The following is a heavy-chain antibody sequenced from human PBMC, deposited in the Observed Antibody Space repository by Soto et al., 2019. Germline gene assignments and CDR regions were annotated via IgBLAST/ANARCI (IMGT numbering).Heavy chain of an antibody. V-gene: IGHV3-9*01. CDR2: ISWNSGSI. CDR1: GFTFDDYA. J-gene: IGHJ3*02. D-gene: IGHD3-22*01. CDR3: ARDSSGSLDAFDI. Sequence: GGSLRLFCAASGFTFDDYAMHWVRQAPGKGLEWVSGISWNSGSIGYADSVKGRFTISRDNAKNSLYLQMNSLRAEDTALYYCARDSSGSLDAFDIWGQGTMVTVSS.